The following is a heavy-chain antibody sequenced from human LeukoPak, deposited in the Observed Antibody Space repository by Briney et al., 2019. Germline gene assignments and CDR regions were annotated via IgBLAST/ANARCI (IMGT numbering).Heavy chain of an antibody. J-gene: IGHJ3*02. Sequence: GGSLRLSCAASGFTFSSYSMNWVRQAPGKGLEWVSSISSSSNYIYYADSVKGRFTISRDNAKNSLYLQMNSLRAEDTAVYYCARARGFGELIGAFDIWGQGTMVTVSS. V-gene: IGHV3-21*01. D-gene: IGHD3-10*01. CDR1: GFTFSSYS. CDR3: ARARGFGELIGAFDI. CDR2: ISSSSNYI.